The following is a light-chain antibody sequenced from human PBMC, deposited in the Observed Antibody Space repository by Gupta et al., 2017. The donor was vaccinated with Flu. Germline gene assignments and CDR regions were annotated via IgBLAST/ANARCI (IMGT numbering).Light chain of an antibody. Sequence: VTISCTGTSTNIGSNNVNWYQQHPGATPKLLINRNNRRSSGVPYRFSGAKYGTSAALAISGLQAEDEADYYCAAWYGSRNCRVFGGGTKLTVL. CDR2: RNN. CDR3: AAWYGSRNCRV. V-gene: IGLV1-44*01. CDR1: STNIGSNN. J-gene: IGLJ3*02.